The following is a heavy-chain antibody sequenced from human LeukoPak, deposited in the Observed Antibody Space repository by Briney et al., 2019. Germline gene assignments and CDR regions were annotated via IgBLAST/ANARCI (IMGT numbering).Heavy chain of an antibody. CDR3: ARVIGSSSFNWFDP. D-gene: IGHD6-13*01. CDR1: GGTFSSYT. CDR2: IIPILGIA. J-gene: IGHJ5*02. V-gene: IGHV1-69*02. Sequence: SVKVSCKASGGTFSSYTISWVRQAPGQGLEWMGRIIPILGIANYAQKFQGRATITADKSTSTAYMELSSLRSEDTAVYYCARVIGSSSFNWFDPWGQGTLVTVSS.